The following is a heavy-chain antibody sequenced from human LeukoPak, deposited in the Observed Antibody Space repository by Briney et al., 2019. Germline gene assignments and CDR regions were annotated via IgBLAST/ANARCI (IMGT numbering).Heavy chain of an antibody. CDR1: GFTFSSYA. J-gene: IGHJ4*02. CDR3: AKDFSSSFDFDY. Sequence: GGSLRLSCAASGFTFSSYAMHWVRQAPGKGLEWVAVISYDGSNKYYADSVKGRFTISRDNSKNTLYLQMNSLRAEDTAVYYCAKDFSSSFDFDYWGQGTLVTVSS. V-gene: IGHV3-30*07. CDR2: ISYDGSNK. D-gene: IGHD6-13*01.